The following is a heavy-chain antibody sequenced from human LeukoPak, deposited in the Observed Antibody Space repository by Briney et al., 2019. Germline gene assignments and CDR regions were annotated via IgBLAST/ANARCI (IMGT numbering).Heavy chain of an antibody. CDR3: ARRYCGGGSCHFDY. CDR1: GFTFSSYS. V-gene: IGHV3-74*01. Sequence: GGSLRLSCAASGFTFSSYSMYWVRQAPGKGLVWVSHISRDGSGSSYADSVKGRFTISRDNARSTLSLQMDNLRAEDTAVYYCARRYCGGGSCHFDYWGQGTLVTVSS. D-gene: IGHD2-15*01. CDR2: ISRDGSGS. J-gene: IGHJ4*02.